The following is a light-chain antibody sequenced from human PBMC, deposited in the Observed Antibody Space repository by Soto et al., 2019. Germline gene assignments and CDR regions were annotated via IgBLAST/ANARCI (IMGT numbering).Light chain of an antibody. J-gene: IGLJ2*01. CDR1: SSDVGSYNL. Sequence: QSALTQPASVSGSPGQSITLSCTGTSSDVGSYNLVSWYQQHPGKAPKVMIYEVSKRPSGVSNRFSGSKSGTTASLTISGLQAEDEADYYCCSYAGSSTVVFGGGTKLTVL. CDR2: EVS. CDR3: CSYAGSSTVV. V-gene: IGLV2-23*02.